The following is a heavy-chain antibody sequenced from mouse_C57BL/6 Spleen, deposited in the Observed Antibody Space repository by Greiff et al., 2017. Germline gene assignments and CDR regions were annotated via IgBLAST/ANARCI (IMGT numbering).Heavy chain of an antibody. CDR1: GYTFTSYW. D-gene: IGHD2-1*01. CDR3: ARDGGAGNYVSYFDY. CDR2: INPSSGYT. J-gene: IGHJ2*01. V-gene: IGHV1-7*01. Sequence: QVQLQQSGAELAKPGASVKLSCKASGYTFTSYWMHWVKQRPGQGLEWIGYINPSSGYTKYNQKFKDKATLTADTSSSTAYMQLSSLTSEDSAVYYCARDGGAGNYVSYFDYWGQGTTLTVSS.